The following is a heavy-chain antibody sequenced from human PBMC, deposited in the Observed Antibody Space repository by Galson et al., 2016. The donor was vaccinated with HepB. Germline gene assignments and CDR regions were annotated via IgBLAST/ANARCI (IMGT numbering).Heavy chain of an antibody. CDR2: ISSNSGGGDI. J-gene: IGHJ4*02. CDR1: GFTLSDSY. D-gene: IGHD3-3*01. CDR3: ARGVGFYT. V-gene: IGHV3-11*01. Sequence: SLRLSCAASGFTLSDSYMAWIRLAPGKGLEWISYISSNSGGGDIYYADSVQGRFTISRDNAKNSLSLQMNSLRAEDTAVYYCARGVGFYTWGQGTRVTVSS.